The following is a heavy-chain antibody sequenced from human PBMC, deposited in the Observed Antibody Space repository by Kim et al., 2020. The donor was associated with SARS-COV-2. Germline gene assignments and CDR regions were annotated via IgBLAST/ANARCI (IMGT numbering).Heavy chain of an antibody. D-gene: IGHD2-15*01. V-gene: IGHV4-31*03. CDR2: IYYSGST. CDR1: GGSISSGGYY. J-gene: IGHJ5*02. Sequence: SETLSLTCTVSGGSISSGGYYWSWIRQHPGKGLEWIGYIYYSGSTNYNPSLKSRVTISVDTSKNQFSLKLSSVTAADTAVYYCARVVVGATGWFDPWGQGTLVTVSS. CDR3: ARVVVGATGWFDP.